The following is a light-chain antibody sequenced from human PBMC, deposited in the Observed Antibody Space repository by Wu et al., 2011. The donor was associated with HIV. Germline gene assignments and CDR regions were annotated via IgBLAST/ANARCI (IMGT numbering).Light chain of an antibody. V-gene: IGKV1-5*03. CDR1: QSISSW. CDR2: KAS. CDR3: QQYDTLSS. J-gene: IGKJ1*01. Sequence: DIQMTQSPSTLSASVGDRVTITCRASQSISSWLAWYQHKSGKVPKLLIYKASNLESGVPSRFSGSGSGTEFTLTISSLQPDDFATYYCQQYDTLSSFGQGTRWKSN.